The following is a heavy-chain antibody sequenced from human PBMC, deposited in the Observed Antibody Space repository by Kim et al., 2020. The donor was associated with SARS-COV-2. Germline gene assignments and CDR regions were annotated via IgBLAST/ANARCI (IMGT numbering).Heavy chain of an antibody. J-gene: IGHJ4*02. D-gene: IGHD2-8*01. CDR2: INHSGST. V-gene: IGHV4-34*01. CDR3: ARGNGDY. Sequence: SETLSLTCAVYGGSFSGYYWSWIRQPPGKGLEWIGEINHSGSTNYNPSLKSRVTISVDTSKNQFSLKLSSVTAADTAVYYCARGNGDYWGQGTLVTVSS. CDR1: GGSFSGYY.